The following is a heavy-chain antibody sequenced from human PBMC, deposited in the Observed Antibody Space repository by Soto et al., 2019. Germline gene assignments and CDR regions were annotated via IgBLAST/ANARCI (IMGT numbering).Heavy chain of an antibody. CDR1: GFTFSSYA. J-gene: IGHJ6*02. CDR2: ISGSGGST. D-gene: IGHD4-17*01. CDR3: AKSLRGAYYYYGMDV. V-gene: IGHV3-23*01. Sequence: SLRLSCASPGFTFSSYAMSWVRQAPGKGLEWVSAISGSGGSTYYADSVKGRFTISRDNSKNTLYLQMSSLRAEDTAVYYCAKSLRGAYYYYGMDVWGQGTTVTVSS.